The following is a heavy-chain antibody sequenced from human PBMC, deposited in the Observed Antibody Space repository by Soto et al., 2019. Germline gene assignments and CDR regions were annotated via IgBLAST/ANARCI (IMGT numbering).Heavy chain of an antibody. J-gene: IGHJ5*02. CDR2: ISADGAGT. CDR1: EFTFSNYA. CDR3: AKCVVLLTTSGGWCNWFDP. V-gene: IGHV3-23*01. Sequence: PGGSLRLSCTASEFTFSNYAMSWVRLAPGKGLEWVSGISADGAGTSYAASVKGRFTISRNHSNNTLYVQMDRLRAEDTAVYYCAKCVVLLTTSGGWCNWFDPWGQGTLVTVSS. D-gene: IGHD2-21*02.